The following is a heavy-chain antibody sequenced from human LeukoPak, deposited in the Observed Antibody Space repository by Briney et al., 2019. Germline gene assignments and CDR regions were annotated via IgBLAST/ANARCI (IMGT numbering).Heavy chain of an antibody. CDR1: GYTFTSNY. Sequence: ASVKVSCKASGYTFTSNYIHWVRQAPAQGLEWMGMIYPRDGSTSYAQKFQGRVTVTRDTTTSTVHMELRGLRSEDTSVYYCARDQEGFDYWGQGTLVTVSS. J-gene: IGHJ4*02. V-gene: IGHV1-46*01. CDR2: IYPRDGST. CDR3: ARDQEGFDY.